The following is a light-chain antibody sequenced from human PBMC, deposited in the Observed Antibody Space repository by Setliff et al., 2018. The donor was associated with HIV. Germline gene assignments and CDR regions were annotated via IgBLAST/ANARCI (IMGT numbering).Light chain of an antibody. J-gene: IGLJ1*01. Sequence: QSALTQPRSVSGSPGQSVTISCTGTTSDVGGYNFVSWYQHHPGKAPKLMIYDVIKRLSGVPDRFSGSKSGNTASLTISGLQAEDEADYYCCSYAGSHTFVFGTGTKVTVL. CDR3: CSYAGSHTFV. V-gene: IGLV2-11*01. CDR1: TSDVGGYNF. CDR2: DVI.